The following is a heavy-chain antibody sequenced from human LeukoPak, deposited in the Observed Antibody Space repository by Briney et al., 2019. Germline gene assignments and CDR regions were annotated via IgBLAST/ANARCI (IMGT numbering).Heavy chain of an antibody. D-gene: IGHD2-2*01. J-gene: IGHJ4*02. CDR2: MYYSGST. V-gene: IGHV4-39*07. CDR3: ARGSHGHVVVPAALDY. Sequence: SETLSLTCTVSGGSISSYNSYWGWIRQPPGKGLEWIGSMYYSGSTYYNPSLKSRVTISVDTSKNQFSLKLSSVTAADTAVYYCARGSHGHVVVPAALDYWGQGTLVTVSS. CDR1: GGSISSYNSY.